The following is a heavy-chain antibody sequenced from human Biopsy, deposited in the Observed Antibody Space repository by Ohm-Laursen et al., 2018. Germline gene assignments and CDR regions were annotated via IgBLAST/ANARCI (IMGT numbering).Heavy chain of an antibody. D-gene: IGHD3-9*01. CDR1: GGSISSYY. Sequence: TLSLTCAVSGGSISSYYWNWIRQPAGKGLEWIGRIYTSGSTNFNPSLKSRVTMSIDTSKNQFSLRLSSVTAADTAVYYCARAAFGPFDSWGRGSPVTVPS. V-gene: IGHV4-4*07. CDR2: IYTSGST. J-gene: IGHJ2*01. CDR3: ARAAFGPFDS.